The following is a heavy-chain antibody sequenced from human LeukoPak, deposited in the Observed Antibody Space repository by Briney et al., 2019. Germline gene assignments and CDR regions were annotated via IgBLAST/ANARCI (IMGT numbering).Heavy chain of an antibody. J-gene: IGHJ5*02. D-gene: IGHD1-26*01. V-gene: IGHV3-7*01. Sequence: GGSLRLPCAASGFTFSNYWMTWVRQAPGKGLEWVANIKKDGSDKYYVDSVKGRFTISRDNAQNSLYLQMKSLRVEDTAVYYCASGGGSYHWGQGTPVTVSS. CDR1: GFTFSNYW. CDR2: IKKDGSDK. CDR3: ASGGGSYH.